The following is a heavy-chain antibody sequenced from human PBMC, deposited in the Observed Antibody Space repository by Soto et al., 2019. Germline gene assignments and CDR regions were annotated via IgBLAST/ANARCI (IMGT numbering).Heavy chain of an antibody. CDR1: GYTFTGYY. V-gene: IGHV1-2*02. D-gene: IGHD2-2*01. J-gene: IGHJ4*02. Sequence: GASVKVSCKASGYTFTGYYMHWVRQAPGQGLEWMGWINPNSGGTNYAQKFQGRVTMTRDTSISTAYMELSRLRSDDAAVYYCAREREVRSTSCYHDYWGQGTLVTVSS. CDR2: INPNSGGT. CDR3: AREREVRSTSCYHDY.